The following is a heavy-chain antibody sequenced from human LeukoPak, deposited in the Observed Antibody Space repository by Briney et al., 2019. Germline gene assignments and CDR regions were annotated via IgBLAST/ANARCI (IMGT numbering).Heavy chain of an antibody. Sequence: PSETLSLTCAVYGGSFSGYYWSWIRQPPGKGLEWIGEINHSGSTNYNPSLKSRVTISVDTSKNQFSLKLSSVTAADTGLYYCARGRGGHGDFGHYESWGQGTLVTVSS. V-gene: IGHV4-34*01. D-gene: IGHD4-17*01. CDR1: GGSFSGYY. CDR2: INHSGST. J-gene: IGHJ5*02. CDR3: ARGRGGHGDFGHYES.